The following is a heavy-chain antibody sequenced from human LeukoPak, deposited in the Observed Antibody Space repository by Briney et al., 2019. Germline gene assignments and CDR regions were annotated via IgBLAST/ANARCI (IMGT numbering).Heavy chain of an antibody. D-gene: IGHD5-18*01. V-gene: IGHV4-30-4*01. Sequence: PSETLSLTCTVSGGSISSGDYYWSWIRQPPGKGLEWIGYIYYSGSTYHNPSLKSRVTISVDTSKNQFSLKLSSVTAADTAVYYCARGGTWIQLWPDYYYYGMDVWGQGTTVTVSS. CDR2: IYYSGST. CDR3: ARGGTWIQLWPDYYYYGMDV. J-gene: IGHJ6*02. CDR1: GGSISSGDYY.